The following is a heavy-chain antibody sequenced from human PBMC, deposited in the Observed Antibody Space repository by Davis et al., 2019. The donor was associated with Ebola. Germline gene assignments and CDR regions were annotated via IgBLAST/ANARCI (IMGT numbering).Heavy chain of an antibody. V-gene: IGHV3-48*03. Sequence: SLNISCAASGFPFSSYELNWVRQAPGKGLEWVSYISSSGSTIYYADSVKGRFTIYRDNAKNSLYLQMNSLRAEDTAVYYCARDGGPYCGGDCFDYWGQGTLVTVSS. J-gene: IGHJ4*02. D-gene: IGHD2-21*02. CDR1: GFPFSSYE. CDR3: ARDGGPYCGGDCFDY. CDR2: ISSSGSTI.